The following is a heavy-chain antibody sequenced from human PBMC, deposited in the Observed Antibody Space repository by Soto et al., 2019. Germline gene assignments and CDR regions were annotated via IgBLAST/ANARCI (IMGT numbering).Heavy chain of an antibody. V-gene: IGHV3-21*01. CDR3: ARDHRRDYYDSSGTCDY. CDR2: ISSSSSYI. Sequence: GGSLRLSCAASGFTFSSYSMNWVRQAPGKGLEWVSSISSSSSYIYYADSVKGRFTISRDNAKNSLYLQMNSLRAEDTAVYYCARDHRRDYYDSSGTCDYWGQGTLVTVSS. J-gene: IGHJ4*02. D-gene: IGHD3-22*01. CDR1: GFTFSSYS.